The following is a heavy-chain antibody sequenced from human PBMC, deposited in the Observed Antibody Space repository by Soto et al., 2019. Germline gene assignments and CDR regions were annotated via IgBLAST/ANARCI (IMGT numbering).Heavy chain of an antibody. V-gene: IGHV4-39*07. Sequence: PSETLSLTCTVSGGSVSNSNYYWGWIRQSPGKGLEWIGSVYYRGRSYSKSSVKSRVTISVDTSKNQFSLKLSSVTAADTAVYYCARELGNYGFDYWGQGTLVTVSS. CDR1: GGSVSNSNYY. CDR3: ARELGNYGFDY. D-gene: IGHD1-7*01. J-gene: IGHJ4*02. CDR2: VYYRGRS.